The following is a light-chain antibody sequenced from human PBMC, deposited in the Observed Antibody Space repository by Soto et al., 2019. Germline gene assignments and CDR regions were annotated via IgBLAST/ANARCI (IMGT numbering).Light chain of an antibody. J-gene: IGKJ4*01. CDR3: QHYYSYPLS. V-gene: IGKV3-15*01. CDR1: QSVGGN. CDR2: DAS. Sequence: TVMTQSPAALSVSPGDRASLSCRASQSVGGNLAWYQLKPGQSPRLLIYDASTRATGIPDRFTGSGSGTEFTLTIASLQSEDFATYHCQHYYSYPLSFAGGTKVEIK.